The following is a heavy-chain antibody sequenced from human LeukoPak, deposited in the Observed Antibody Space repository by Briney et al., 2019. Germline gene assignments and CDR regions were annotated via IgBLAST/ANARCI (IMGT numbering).Heavy chain of an antibody. J-gene: IGHJ4*02. CDR2: MKPDGGES. CDR1: GFTFSNYW. CDR3: TRDLSGPSFY. D-gene: IGHD2-15*01. Sequence: PGGSLRLSCAASGFTFSNYWLSWVRHPPGKALEWLANMKPDGGESYYVDSVKGRFTISRDNAKNSLYLQMNSLRAGDTAIYYCTRDLSGPSFYWGQGTLVTVSS. V-gene: IGHV3-7*01.